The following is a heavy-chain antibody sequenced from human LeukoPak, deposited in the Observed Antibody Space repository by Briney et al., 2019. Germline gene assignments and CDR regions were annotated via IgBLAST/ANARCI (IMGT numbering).Heavy chain of an antibody. D-gene: IGHD3-22*01. Sequence: PGGSLRLSCAASGFTFSSYAMSWVRQAPGEGLEWVSSISGSGGSTYYADSVKGRFTISRDNSKNTLYLQMNSLRAEDTAVYNCAKDRTPVNYYDSSGYYELDYWGQGTLVTVSS. J-gene: IGHJ4*02. CDR3: AKDRTPVNYYDSSGYYELDY. V-gene: IGHV3-23*01. CDR2: ISGSGGST. CDR1: GFTFSSYA.